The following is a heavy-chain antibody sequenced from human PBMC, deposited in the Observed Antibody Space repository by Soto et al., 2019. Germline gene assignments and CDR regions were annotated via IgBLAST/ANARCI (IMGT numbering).Heavy chain of an antibody. J-gene: IGHJ4*02. CDR2: IKSKTDGGTT. D-gene: IGHD2-21*02. CDR1: GFTFSNAW. CDR3: TTDPYCGGDCPPVDY. V-gene: IGHV3-15*01. Sequence: GGSLRLSCAASGFTFSNAWMSWVRQAPGKGLEWVGRIKSKTDGGTTDYAAPVKGRFTISRDDSKNTLYLQMNSLKTEDTAVYYCTTDPYCGGDCPPVDYWGQGTLVTVSS.